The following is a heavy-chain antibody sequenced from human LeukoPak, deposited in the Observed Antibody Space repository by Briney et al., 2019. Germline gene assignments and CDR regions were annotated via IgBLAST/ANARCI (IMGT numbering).Heavy chain of an antibody. CDR2: IYSGGKT. J-gene: IGHJ6*02. D-gene: IGHD6-19*01. CDR1: GFTAGNKY. Sequence: PGGSLRLSCAVSGFTAGNKYMSWVRQAPGKGLEWVSVIYSGGKTYYADSVKGRFTISKDNFKNRPYLEMNSLRPEDTAVYYCASSSAWFLNYAMDVWGHGATVTVSS. CDR3: ASSSAWFLNYAMDV. V-gene: IGHV3-53*05.